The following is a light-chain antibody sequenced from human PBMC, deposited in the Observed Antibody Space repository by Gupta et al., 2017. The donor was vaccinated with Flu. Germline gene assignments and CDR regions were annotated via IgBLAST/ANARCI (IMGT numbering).Light chain of an antibody. J-gene: IGKJ1*01. CDR3: QHENNWPTT. V-gene: IGKV3-15*01. CDR2: AAS. CDR1: QSISSY. Sequence: EIVMTQSPATLSVSPGERATLSCRASQSISSYLAWYQQKPGQAPRLLIYAASTRATGIPARFFASRSGTEFTLTISSLQSEDFAVYYCQHENNWPTTFGQGTKVESK.